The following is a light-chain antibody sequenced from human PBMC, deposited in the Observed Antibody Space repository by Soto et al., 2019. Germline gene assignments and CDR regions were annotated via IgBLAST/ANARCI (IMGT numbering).Light chain of an antibody. Sequence: EIQLTQSPSFLSASVGDRVTITCRASQGISSYLAWYQQKPGKAPKLLIYAASTLQSGVPSRFSGSGFGTEFILTISSLQPEDFATYYCQQVNTYPLTFGGGTKVEI. CDR1: QGISSY. CDR3: QQVNTYPLT. V-gene: IGKV1-9*01. J-gene: IGKJ4*01. CDR2: AAS.